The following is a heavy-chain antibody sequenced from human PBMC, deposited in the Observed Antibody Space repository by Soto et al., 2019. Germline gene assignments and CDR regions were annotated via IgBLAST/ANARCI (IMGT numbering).Heavy chain of an antibody. CDR2: IIPIFGTA. V-gene: IGHV1-69*01. D-gene: IGHD3-3*01. J-gene: IGHJ1*01. CDR1: GGSLSSCA. CDR3: ARDREENMKDWVIIP. Sequence: VKPSWEDSGGSLSSCASIWVRQETGQGLEWMGGIIPIFGTANYAQKFQGRVTITADESTSTAYMELSSLRSEDTGVYYCARDREENMKDWVIIPGDQGSRSPGSS.